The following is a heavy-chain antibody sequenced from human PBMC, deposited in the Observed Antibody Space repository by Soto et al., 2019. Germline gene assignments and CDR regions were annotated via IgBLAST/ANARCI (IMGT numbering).Heavy chain of an antibody. CDR2: IIPIFGTA. CDR3: GRGGDIVGATWVDY. Sequence: QVQLVQSGAEVKKPGSSVKVSCKASGGTFSSYAISWVRQAPGQGLEWMGGIIPIFGTANYAQKFQGRVKITADESSSTAYMELGSLRCEDAAVYYCGRGGDIVGATWVDYWAQGTLVTVSS. D-gene: IGHD1-26*01. J-gene: IGHJ4*02. CDR1: GGTFSSYA. V-gene: IGHV1-69*01.